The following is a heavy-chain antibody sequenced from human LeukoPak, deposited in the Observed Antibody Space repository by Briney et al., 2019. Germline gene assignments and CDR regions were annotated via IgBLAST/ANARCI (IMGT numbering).Heavy chain of an antibody. CDR2: ISSYNGNT. CDR3: ASRGPGNWGPRYAFDI. V-gene: IGHV1-18*01. CDR1: GYTFSNYG. Sequence: ASVKVSCKASGYTFSNYGINWVRQAPGQGLEWMGWISSYNGNTNYAQKFQGRVTLTTDTSTSTAYMELRSLRSDDTAVYYCASRGPGNWGPRYAFDIWGQGTMVTVSS. D-gene: IGHD7-27*01. J-gene: IGHJ3*02.